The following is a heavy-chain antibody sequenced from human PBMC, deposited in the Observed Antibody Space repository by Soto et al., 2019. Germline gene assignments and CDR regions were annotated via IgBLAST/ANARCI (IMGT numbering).Heavy chain of an antibody. CDR3: ARLEGLATISYYFDF. Sequence: SFETLFLTCSVFCGTIKNGKNYWGWICPPPGKGLEWIGSIYFRGTTYYTPSLQTRVTISLDKSKSQFSLKLNSVTAADSAVYFCARLEGLATISYYFDFWGQGALVTVSS. D-gene: IGHD3-9*01. J-gene: IGHJ4*02. CDR2: IYFRGTT. CDR1: CGTIKNGKNY. V-gene: IGHV4-39*01.